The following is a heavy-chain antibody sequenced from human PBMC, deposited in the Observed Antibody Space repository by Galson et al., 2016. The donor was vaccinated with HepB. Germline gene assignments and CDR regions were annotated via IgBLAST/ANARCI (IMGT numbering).Heavy chain of an antibody. J-gene: IGHJ6*02. V-gene: IGHV1-18*04. CDR3: AREGILFYMDV. D-gene: IGHD6-13*01. CDR2: INTNNGNT. Sequence: SVKVSCKASGYTFTSYSINWVRQAPGQGLEWMGWINTNNGNTNYAQKVQGRVTTTTDTSTSTVYMELRSLRSDDTAVYYCAREGILFYMDVWGQGTTVIVSS. CDR1: GYTFTSYS.